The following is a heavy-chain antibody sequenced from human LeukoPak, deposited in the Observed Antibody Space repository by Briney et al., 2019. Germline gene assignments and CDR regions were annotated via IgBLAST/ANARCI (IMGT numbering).Heavy chain of an antibody. CDR1: GFTFSSYW. CDR3: ARVLIPGIAAADPYFDY. D-gene: IGHD6-13*01. V-gene: IGHV3-7*01. Sequence: GGSLRLSCAASGFTFSSYWVSWVRQAPGKGLEWVANIKQDGSEKYYVDSVKGRFTISRDNAKNSLYLQMNSLRAEDTAVYYCARVLIPGIAAADPYFDYWGQGTLVTVSS. CDR2: IKQDGSEK. J-gene: IGHJ4*02.